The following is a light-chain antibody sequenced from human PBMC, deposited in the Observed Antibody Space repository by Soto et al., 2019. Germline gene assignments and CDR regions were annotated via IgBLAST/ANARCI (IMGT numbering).Light chain of an antibody. Sequence: TPAPATLSVYPPERLPLYCRAGQGVSTSFAWYQQKLGQSPRLLIYKVSTRASGVPSRFSGSGSGTDFTLTISSLGPEDFAIYYCQQYGSYRRTVGQGTKVDIK. V-gene: IGKV3-15*01. CDR3: QQYGSYRRT. CDR1: QGVSTS. J-gene: IGKJ1*01. CDR2: KVS.